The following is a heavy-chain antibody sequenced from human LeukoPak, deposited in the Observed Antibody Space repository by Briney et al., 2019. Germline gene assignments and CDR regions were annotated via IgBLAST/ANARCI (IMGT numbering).Heavy chain of an antibody. D-gene: IGHD2-15*01. J-gene: IGHJ4*02. CDR3: ARGSYCSGVSCYYGY. Sequence: GGSLRLSCAASGFTFRSYWMHWVRQAPGKGLVWVSHIHSDGSSTSYADSVQGRFTISRDNAKNTLYLQMNSLRAEDTAVYYCARGSYCSGVSCYYGYWGQGTLVTVSS. CDR1: GFTFRSYW. CDR2: IHSDGSST. V-gene: IGHV3-74*01.